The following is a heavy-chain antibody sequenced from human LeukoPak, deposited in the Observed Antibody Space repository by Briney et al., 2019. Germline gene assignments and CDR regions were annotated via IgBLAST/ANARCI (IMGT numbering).Heavy chain of an antibody. CDR3: ARLYSPTNWFDP. CDR1: GGSITSSSYS. Sequence: SETLSLTCTVSGGSITSSSYSWAWIRQPPGKGREWIGRIYYSGSTYCNPSLKRRVTISVDTSKNQFSLKLSSVTAADTAVYYCARLYSPTNWFDPWGQGTLVTVSS. CDR2: IYYSGST. J-gene: IGHJ5*02. D-gene: IGHD4-11*01. V-gene: IGHV4-39*01.